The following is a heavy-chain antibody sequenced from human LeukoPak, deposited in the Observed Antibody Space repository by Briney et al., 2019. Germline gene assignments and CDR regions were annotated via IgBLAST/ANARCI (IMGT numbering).Heavy chain of an antibody. Sequence: PGGSLRLSCLTSGFTLSTNAMSWVRQAPGKGLEWISGISGSGASTYYADSVKGRFTISRDNAKNTLYLEMNSLRAEDTAVYYCAKDLAYGSGSYWGQGTLVTVSS. CDR2: ISGSGAST. V-gene: IGHV3-23*01. CDR3: AKDLAYGSGSY. D-gene: IGHD3-10*01. CDR1: GFTLSTNA. J-gene: IGHJ4*02.